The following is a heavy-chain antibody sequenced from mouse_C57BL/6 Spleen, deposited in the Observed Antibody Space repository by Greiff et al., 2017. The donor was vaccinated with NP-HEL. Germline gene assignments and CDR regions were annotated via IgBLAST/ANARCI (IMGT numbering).Heavy chain of an antibody. CDR1: GYTFTSYW. D-gene: IGHD2-4*01. CDR2: IHPNSGST. Sequence: QVQLQQPGAELVKPGASVKLSCKASGYTFTSYWMHWVKQRPGQGLEWIGMIHPNSGSTNYNEKFKSKATLTVDKSSSTAYMQLSSLTSEDSAVYYCARPYDYESYAMDDWGQGTSVTVSS. V-gene: IGHV1-64*01. J-gene: IGHJ4*01. CDR3: ARPYDYESYAMDD.